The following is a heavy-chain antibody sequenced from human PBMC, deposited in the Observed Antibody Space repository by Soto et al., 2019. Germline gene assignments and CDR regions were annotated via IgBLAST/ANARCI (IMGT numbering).Heavy chain of an antibody. J-gene: IGHJ6*02. CDR1: GFTFSSYG. CDR2: IWYDGSNK. D-gene: IGHD6-6*01. CDR3: ARERSIAARLYYYYGMDV. V-gene: IGHV3-33*01. Sequence: GWSLRLSCAASGFTFSSYGMHWVRQAPGKGLEWVAVIWYDGSNKYYADSVKGRFTISRDNSKNTLYLQMNSLRAEDTAVYYCARERSIAARLYYYYGMDVWGQGTTVTVSS.